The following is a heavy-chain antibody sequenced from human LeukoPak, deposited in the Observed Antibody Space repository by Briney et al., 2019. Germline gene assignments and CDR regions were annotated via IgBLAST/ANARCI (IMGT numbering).Heavy chain of an antibody. CDR2: INHSGST. CDR3: ARAQNYGDYGGYYYYYMDV. J-gene: IGHJ6*03. D-gene: IGHD4-17*01. V-gene: IGHV4-34*01. Sequence: SETLSLTCAVYGGSFSGYYWSWVRQPPGKGLEWIGEINHSGSTNYNPSLKSRVTISVDTSKNQFSLKLSSVTAADTAVYYCARAQNYGDYGGYYYYYMDVWGKGTTVTVSS. CDR1: GGSFSGYY.